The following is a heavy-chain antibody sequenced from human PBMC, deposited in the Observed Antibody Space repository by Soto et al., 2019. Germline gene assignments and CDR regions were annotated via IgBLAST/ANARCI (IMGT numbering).Heavy chain of an antibody. D-gene: IGHD4-17*01. Sequence: EVQLVESGGGLVQPGGSLRISCAVSGFSITTYWMSWVRQAPGKGLQWVASIKQDGSEIYYLDSVRGRFTISRDSAENSLHLLMNSLSAEDTGVYYCTRDRRLYGDYDDFDHWGQGTLVTVSS. CDR3: TRDRRLYGDYDDFDH. CDR2: IKQDGSEI. CDR1: GFSITTYW. J-gene: IGHJ4*02. V-gene: IGHV3-7*01.